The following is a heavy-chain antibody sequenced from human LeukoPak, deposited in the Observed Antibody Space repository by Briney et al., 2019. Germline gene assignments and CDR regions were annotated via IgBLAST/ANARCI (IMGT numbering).Heavy chain of an antibody. D-gene: IGHD3/OR15-3a*01. Sequence: LETLSLTCAVYGGSFSGYYWSWIRQPPGKGLEWIGEINHSGSTNYNPSLKSRITISVDTSKNQFSLKLSSVTAADTAVYYCARHGDWLFAFDIWGQGTTVTVSS. CDR3: ARHGDWLFAFDI. J-gene: IGHJ3*02. CDR2: INHSGST. V-gene: IGHV4-34*01. CDR1: GGSFSGYY.